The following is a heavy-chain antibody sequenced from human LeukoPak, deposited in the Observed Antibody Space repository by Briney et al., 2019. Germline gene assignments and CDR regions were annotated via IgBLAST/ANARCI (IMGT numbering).Heavy chain of an antibody. D-gene: IGHD3-10*01. CDR1: GFTFSSYG. CDR2: IWYDGSNK. V-gene: IGHV3-33*01. J-gene: IGHJ5*02. Sequence: HPGGSLRLSCAASGFTFSSYGMHWVRQAPGKGLEWVAVIWYDGSNKYYADSVKGRFTISRDNSKNTLYLQMNSLRAEDTAVYYCARDVFDGSGNNWFDPWGQGTLVTVSS. CDR3: ARDVFDGSGNNWFDP.